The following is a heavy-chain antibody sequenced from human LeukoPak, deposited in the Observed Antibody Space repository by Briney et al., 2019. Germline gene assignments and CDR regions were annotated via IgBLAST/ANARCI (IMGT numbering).Heavy chain of an antibody. CDR3: ATDRRTYYYDSSSFDY. J-gene: IGHJ4*02. V-gene: IGHV1-24*01. CDR2: FDPEDGET. Sequence: ASVKVSCKVSGYTLTELSMHWVRQAPGKGLEWMGGFDPEDGETIYAQKFQGRATMTEDTSTDTAYMELSSLRSEDTAVYYCATDRRTYYYDSSSFDYWGQGTLVTVSS. D-gene: IGHD3-22*01. CDR1: GYTLTELS.